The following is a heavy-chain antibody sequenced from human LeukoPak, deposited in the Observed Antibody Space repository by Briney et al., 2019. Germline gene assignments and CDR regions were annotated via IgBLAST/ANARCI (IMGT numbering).Heavy chain of an antibody. CDR1: GFTFSSYS. D-gene: IGHD1-26*01. Sequence: GGSLRLSCAASGFTFSSYSMNWVRQAPGKGLEWVSYISSSSSTIYYADSVKGRFTISRDNSKNTLYLQMNSLRAEDTAVYYCAKGSDSGSYYYYYYMDVWGKGTTVTVSS. V-gene: IGHV3-48*01. J-gene: IGHJ6*03. CDR2: ISSSSSTI. CDR3: AKGSDSGSYYYYYYMDV.